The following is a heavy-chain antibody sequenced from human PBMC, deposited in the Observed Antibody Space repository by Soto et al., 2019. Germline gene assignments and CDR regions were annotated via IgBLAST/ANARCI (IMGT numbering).Heavy chain of an antibody. CDR2: IYYSGST. CDR1: GGSIGSSSYY. Sequence: SETLSLTCTVSGGSIGSSSYYWGWIRQPPGKGLEWIGSIYYSGSTYYNPSLKSRVTISVDTSKNQFSLKLSSVTAADTAVYYCARVDYSNYPRRNWFDPWGQGTLVTVSS. V-gene: IGHV4-39*01. J-gene: IGHJ5*02. D-gene: IGHD4-4*01. CDR3: ARVDYSNYPRRNWFDP.